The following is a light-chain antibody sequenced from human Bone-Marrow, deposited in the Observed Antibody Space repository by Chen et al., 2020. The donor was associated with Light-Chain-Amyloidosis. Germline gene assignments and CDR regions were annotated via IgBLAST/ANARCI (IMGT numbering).Light chain of an antibody. V-gene: IGLV6-57*01. J-gene: IGLJ3*02. CDR1: SGSIATNY. CDR3: QSYQGSSQGV. CDR2: EDD. Sequence: FLLTQPHSVSESPGKMVIIPCTRSSGSIATNYVQWYQQRPGSSPTTVIYEDDQRPSGVPDRFSGSIDRSSNSASLTISGLKTEDEADYYCQSYQGSSQGVFGGGTKLTVL.